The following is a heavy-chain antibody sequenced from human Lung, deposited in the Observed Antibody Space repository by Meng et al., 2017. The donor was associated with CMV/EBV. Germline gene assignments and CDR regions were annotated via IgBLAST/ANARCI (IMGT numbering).Heavy chain of an antibody. CDR1: GGTFSSYA. CDR3: ARSEDVDITIFGVVIMDAFDI. J-gene: IGHJ3*02. V-gene: IGHV1-69*10. CDR2: IIPILGIA. D-gene: IGHD3-3*01. Sequence: SXXVSCKASGGTFSSYAISWVRQAPGQGLEWMGGIIPILGIANYAQKFQGRVTITADKSTSTAYMELSSLRSEDTAVYYCARSEDVDITIFGVVIMDAFDIWGQGKXVT.